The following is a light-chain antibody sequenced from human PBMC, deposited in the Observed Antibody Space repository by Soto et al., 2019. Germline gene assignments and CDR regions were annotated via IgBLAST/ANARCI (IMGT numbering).Light chain of an antibody. CDR3: SSYAGGSTLVV. J-gene: IGLJ2*01. CDR2: EVR. CDR1: SSDVGSYNF. Sequence: QSALTQPASVSGSPGQSITISCTGTSSDVGSYNFVSWYQQHPGKAPKLMIYEVRNRPSGVSNRFSGSKSGNTASLTISGLQAEDEADYYCSSYAGGSTLVVFGGGTKLTVL. V-gene: IGLV2-14*01.